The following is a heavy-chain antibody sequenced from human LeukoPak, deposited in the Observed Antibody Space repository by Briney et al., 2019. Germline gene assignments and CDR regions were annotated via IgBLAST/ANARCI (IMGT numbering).Heavy chain of an antibody. V-gene: IGHV3-48*02. CDR2: ISSSSSTI. J-gene: IGHJ3*02. CDR1: GFTFSSYS. D-gene: IGHD4-17*01. CDR3: ARDRGYGDYVGAFDI. Sequence: GGSLRLSCAASGFTFSSYSMNWVRQAPGKGLEWVSHISSSSSTIYYADSVKGRFTISRDNAKNSLYLQMNSLRDEDTAVYYCARDRGYGDYVGAFDIWSQGTMVTVSS.